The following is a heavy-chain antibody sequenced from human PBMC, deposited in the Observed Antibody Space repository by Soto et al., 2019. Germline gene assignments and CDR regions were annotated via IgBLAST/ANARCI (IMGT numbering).Heavy chain of an antibody. D-gene: IGHD1-1*01. CDR2: IYYSGST. Sequence: QVQLQESGPGLVKPSVTLSLTCTVSGGSISSYYWSWIRQPPGKGLEWIGYIYYSGSTNYNPSLKXRVTISVDTSKNQFSLKLSSVTAADTAVYYCARRYGYSFDYWGQGTLVTVSS. CDR1: GGSISSYY. CDR3: ARRYGYSFDY. V-gene: IGHV4-59*08. J-gene: IGHJ4*02.